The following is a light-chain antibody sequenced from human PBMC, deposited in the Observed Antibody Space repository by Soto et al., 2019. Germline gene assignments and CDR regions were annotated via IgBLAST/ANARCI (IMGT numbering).Light chain of an antibody. Sequence: IQMTQFPSSLSASVGDRVTITCRASQDIRSDLGWYQQRPGKAPNLLIYATSSLQSGVPSRFSGSGSGTDFTLTISSLQPEDFATYYCQQSYSTWTFGQGTKVDIK. CDR2: ATS. J-gene: IGKJ1*01. CDR3: QQSYSTWT. CDR1: QDIRSD. V-gene: IGKV1-39*01.